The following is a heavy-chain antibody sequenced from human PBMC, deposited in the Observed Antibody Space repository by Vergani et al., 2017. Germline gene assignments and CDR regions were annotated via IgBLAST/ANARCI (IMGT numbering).Heavy chain of an antibody. V-gene: IGHV3-15*01. CDR1: GFTFSSYA. D-gene: IGHD5-18*01. CDR2: IKSKTDGGTT. Sequence: VQLVESGGGVVQPGRSLRLSCAASGFTFSSYAMHWVRQAPGKGLEWVGRIKSKTDGGTTDYAAPVKGRFTISRDDSKNTLYLQMNSLKTEDTAVYYCTTEHEVDTAMVPVHYWGQGTLVTVSS. CDR3: TTEHEVDTAMVPVHY. J-gene: IGHJ4*02.